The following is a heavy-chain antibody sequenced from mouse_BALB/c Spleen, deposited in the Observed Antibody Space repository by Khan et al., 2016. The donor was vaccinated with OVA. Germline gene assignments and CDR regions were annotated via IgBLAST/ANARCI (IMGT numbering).Heavy chain of an antibody. J-gene: IGHJ3*01. CDR2: INYSGSS. V-gene: IGHV3-2*02. Sequence: EVQLQESGPGLVKPSQSLSLTCTVTGYSLTSNSAWNWIRQFPGNKLEWMGYINYSGSSSYTPSLKSRISIARATSKNQFFLQLNSVTTEDTAKYFCARGRAYWGQGTLDTVSA. D-gene: IGHD3-3*01. CDR3: ARGRAY. CDR1: GYSLTSNSA.